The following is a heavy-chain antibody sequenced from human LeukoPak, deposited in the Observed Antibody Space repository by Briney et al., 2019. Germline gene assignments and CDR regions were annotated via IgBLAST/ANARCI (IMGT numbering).Heavy chain of an antibody. Sequence: AGGSLRLSCAASGFTFSSYNMNWVRQAPGKGLEWVSSITSSSSYIYYADSVKGRFTISRDNAKNSLFLQMNSLTAEDTAVYYCARGSGWYSYYFDYWGQGTLVTVSS. CDR3: ARGSGWYSYYFDY. CDR1: GFTFSSYN. CDR2: ITSSSSYI. J-gene: IGHJ4*02. D-gene: IGHD6-19*01. V-gene: IGHV3-21*01.